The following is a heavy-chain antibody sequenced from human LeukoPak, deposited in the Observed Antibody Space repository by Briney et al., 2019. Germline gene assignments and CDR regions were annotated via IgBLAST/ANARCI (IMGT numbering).Heavy chain of an antibody. D-gene: IGHD3-9*01. CDR2: LSGYGGDT. V-gene: IGHV3-64D*06. J-gene: IGHJ4*02. Sequence: GGSLRLSCSGSGFTFSSSAMHWVRLAPGKRLEYVSGLSGYGGDTYYADIVKGRFTISRDNSENTLYLHMGSLRDDDTAVYYCVKGRRNDILSGFGEWGQGTLVTVSS. CDR1: GFTFSSSA. CDR3: VKGRRNDILSGFGE.